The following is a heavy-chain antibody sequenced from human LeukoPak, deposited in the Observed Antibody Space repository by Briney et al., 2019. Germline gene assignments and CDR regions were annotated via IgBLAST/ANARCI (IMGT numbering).Heavy chain of an antibody. CDR1: GGTFSSYA. V-gene: IGHV1-69*13. CDR2: IIPIFGTA. CDR3: AREGITYCSSTSCPKDI. Sequence: SVKVSCKASGGTFSSYAISWVRQAPGQGLEWMGGIIPIFGTANDAQKFQGRVTITADESTSTAYMELSSLRSEDTAVYYCAREGITYCSSTSCPKDIWGQGTMVTVSS. D-gene: IGHD2-2*01. J-gene: IGHJ3*02.